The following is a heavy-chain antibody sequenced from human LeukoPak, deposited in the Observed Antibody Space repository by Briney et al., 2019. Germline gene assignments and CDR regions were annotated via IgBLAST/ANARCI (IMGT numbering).Heavy chain of an antibody. CDR1: GGSFSGYY. J-gene: IGHJ5*02. V-gene: IGHV4-34*01. D-gene: IGHD1-1*01. CDR3: ARGLWNDSYWFDP. CDR2: INHSGST. Sequence: PSETLSLTCAVYGGSFSGYYWSWIRQPPGKGLEWIGEINHSGSTNYNPSLKSRVTISVDTSKNQFSLKLSSVTAADTAVYYCARGLWNDSYWFDPWGQGTLVTVS.